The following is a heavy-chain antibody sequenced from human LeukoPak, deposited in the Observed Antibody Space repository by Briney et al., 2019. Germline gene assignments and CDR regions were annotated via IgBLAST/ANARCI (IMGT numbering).Heavy chain of an antibody. CDR1: GGSISSSSYY. Sequence: KSSETLSLTCTVSGGSISSSSYYWGWIRQPPGKGLEWIGSIYYSGSTYYNPFLKSRVTISVDTSKNQFSLKLSSVTAADTAVYYCAREPYYYDGLVQFDYWGQGTLVTVSS. CDR3: AREPYYYDGLVQFDY. D-gene: IGHD3-22*01. J-gene: IGHJ4*02. CDR2: IYYSGST. V-gene: IGHV4-39*07.